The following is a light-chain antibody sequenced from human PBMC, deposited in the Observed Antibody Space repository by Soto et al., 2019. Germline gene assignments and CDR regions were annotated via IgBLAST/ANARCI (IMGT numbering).Light chain of an antibody. CDR1: QSISSW. J-gene: IGKJ1*01. CDR3: QQYNSYPWT. CDR2: DAS. Sequence: DIQMTQSPSTLSASVGDRVTITCRASQSISSWLAWYQQKQGKAPKLLIYDASSLESGVPSRFSGSGSGTEFTLTISSLPPDDFATYYCQQYNSYPWTFGQGTKVEI. V-gene: IGKV1-5*01.